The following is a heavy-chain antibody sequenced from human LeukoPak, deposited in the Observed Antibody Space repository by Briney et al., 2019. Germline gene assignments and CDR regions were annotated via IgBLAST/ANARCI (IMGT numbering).Heavy chain of an antibody. CDR3: ARYIRARYFDY. D-gene: IGHD1-14*01. CDR2: INAGNGNT. V-gene: IGHV1-3*01. CDR1: GYTFTSYA. Sequence: ASVKVSCKASGYTFTSYAMHWVRQAPGRRLEWMGWINAGNGNTKYSQKFQGRVTITRDTSASTAYMELSSLRSEDTAVYYCARYIRARYFDYWGQGTLVTVSS. J-gene: IGHJ4*02.